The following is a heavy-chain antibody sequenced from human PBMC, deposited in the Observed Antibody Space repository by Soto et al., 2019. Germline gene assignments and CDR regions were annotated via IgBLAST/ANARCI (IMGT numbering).Heavy chain of an antibody. V-gene: IGHV4-34*01. CDR3: ARWTYYCGYGGFGDY. Sequence: SETLSLTCAVDGGSFSGYFWSWIRQPPGKGLEWIGEIDHSGSTTYSPSLKSRVTISVDTSRNQFTLTLKSVTAADTSVYYCARWTYYCGYGGFGDYWGPGNLVTVSS. J-gene: IGHJ4*02. CDR2: IDHSGST. D-gene: IGHD3-10*01. CDR1: GGSFSGYF.